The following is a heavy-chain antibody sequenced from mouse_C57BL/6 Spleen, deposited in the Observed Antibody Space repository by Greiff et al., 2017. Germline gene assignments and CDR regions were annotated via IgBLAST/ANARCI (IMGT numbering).Heavy chain of an antibody. J-gene: IGHJ4*01. CDR1: GYTFTSYW. V-gene: IGHV1-72*01. CDR2: IDPNSGGT. CDR3: AREGEGYYGSTQLYAMDY. D-gene: IGHD1-1*01. Sequence: VQLQQSGAELVKPGASVKLSCKASGYTFTSYWMHWVKQRPGRGLEWIGRIDPNSGGTKYNEKFKSKATLTVDKPSSTAYMQLSSLTSEDSAVYYCAREGEGYYGSTQLYAMDYWGQGTSVTVSS.